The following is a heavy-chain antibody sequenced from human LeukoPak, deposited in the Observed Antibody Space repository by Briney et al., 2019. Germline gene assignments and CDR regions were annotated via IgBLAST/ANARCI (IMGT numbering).Heavy chain of an antibody. V-gene: IGHV3-7*01. Sequence: PGGSLRLSCAASGFTFSSYWMSWVRKAPGKGLEWVANIKPDGSERYYVDSVKGRFTISRDNAQSSLYLQMNSLRAEDTAVYYCAKARYYDSSGLDYWGQGTLVTVSS. D-gene: IGHD3-22*01. CDR1: GFTFSSYW. CDR3: AKARYYDSSGLDY. CDR2: IKPDGSER. J-gene: IGHJ4*02.